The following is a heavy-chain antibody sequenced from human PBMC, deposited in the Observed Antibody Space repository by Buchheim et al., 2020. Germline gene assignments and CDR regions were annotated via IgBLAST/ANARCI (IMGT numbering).Heavy chain of an antibody. D-gene: IGHD3-3*01. Sequence: QVQLVQSGAEVKKPGSSVKVSCKASGGTFSSYTISWVRQAPGQGLEWMGRIIPILGIANYAQKFQARVTITAAKSTSTAYMELSSLRSEDTAVYYCARLTTIFGVDPYGMDVWGQGTT. CDR3: ARLTTIFGVDPYGMDV. V-gene: IGHV1-69*02. CDR2: IIPILGIA. J-gene: IGHJ6*02. CDR1: GGTFSSYT.